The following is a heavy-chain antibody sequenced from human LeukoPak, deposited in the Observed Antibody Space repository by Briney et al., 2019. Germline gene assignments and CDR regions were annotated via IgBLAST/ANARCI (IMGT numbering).Heavy chain of an antibody. D-gene: IGHD5-24*01. CDR2: LSGSGSPI. Sequence: GGSLRLSCAASGFTFSSYSMNWVRQAPGKGLEWLSYLSGSGSPIYHADSVKGRFTISRDNAKNSLYLQMNSLRAEDTAVYYCAKDVEMATTLGFDYWGQGTLVTVSS. CDR3: AKDVEMATTLGFDY. V-gene: IGHV3-48*01. J-gene: IGHJ4*02. CDR1: GFTFSSYS.